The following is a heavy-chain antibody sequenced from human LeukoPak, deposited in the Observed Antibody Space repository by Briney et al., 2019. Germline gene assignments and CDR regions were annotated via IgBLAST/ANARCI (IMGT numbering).Heavy chain of an antibody. D-gene: IGHD4-17*01. CDR2: ISGSGGST. V-gene: IGHV3-23*01. CDR3: ARGLRAPDY. CDR1: GFTFSSYS. J-gene: IGHJ4*02. Sequence: GGSLRLSCAASGFTFSSYSMNWVRQAPGKGLEWVSAISGSGGSTYYADSVKGRFTISRDNAKNTLYLQMHSLRAEDTAVYYCARGLRAPDYWGQGTLVTVSS.